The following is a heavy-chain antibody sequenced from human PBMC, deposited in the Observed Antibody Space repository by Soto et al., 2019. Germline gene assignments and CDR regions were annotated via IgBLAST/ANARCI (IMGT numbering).Heavy chain of an antibody. Sequence: ASVKVSCKASGYTFTGYYMHWVRQAPGQGLEWMGWINPNSGGTNYAQKIQGWVTMTRDTSISTAYMELSRLRSDDTAEYYSARDRDGSTRFYYGMDVWGQGTTVTVSS. V-gene: IGHV1-2*04. CDR2: INPNSGGT. CDR1: GYTFTGYY. J-gene: IGHJ6*02. D-gene: IGHD6-13*01. CDR3: ARDRDGSTRFYYGMDV.